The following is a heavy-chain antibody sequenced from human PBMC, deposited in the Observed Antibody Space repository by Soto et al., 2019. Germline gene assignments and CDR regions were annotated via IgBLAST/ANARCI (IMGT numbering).Heavy chain of an antibody. CDR1: GYTFTSYD. CDR2: INPSGGST. CDR3: ASENCSGGSCSQSKGYYYCYYGMYG. Sequence: ASVKVSCKASGYTFTSYDMHWVRQAPGQGLEWMGIINPSGGSTSYAQKFQGRVTMTRDTSTSTVYMELSSLRSEDTAVYYCASENCSGGSCSQSKGYYYCYYGMYGWGQGTTVTVSS. D-gene: IGHD2-15*01. V-gene: IGHV1-46*01. J-gene: IGHJ6*02.